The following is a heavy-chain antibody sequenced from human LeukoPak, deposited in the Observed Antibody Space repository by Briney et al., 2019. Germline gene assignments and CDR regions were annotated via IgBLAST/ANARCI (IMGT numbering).Heavy chain of an antibody. CDR1: GGSISTSNYY. D-gene: IGHD3-9*01. CDR3: ARGEDFERYYLAY. Sequence: KPSETLSLTRTVSGGSISTSNYYWGWIRQPPGKGLEWIGNIFYSGSTCYSPSLKSRVTISLDTSRNQFSLKLTSVTAADTAVYFCARGEDFERYYLAYWGQGTLVTVSS. V-gene: IGHV4-39*07. J-gene: IGHJ4*02. CDR2: IFYSGST.